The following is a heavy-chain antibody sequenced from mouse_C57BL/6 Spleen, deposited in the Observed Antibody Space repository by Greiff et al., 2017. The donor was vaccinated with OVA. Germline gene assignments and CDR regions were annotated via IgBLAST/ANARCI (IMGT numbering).Heavy chain of an antibody. CDR3: ASGGNNWFAY. V-gene: IGHV5-4*01. CDR2: ISDGGSYT. D-gene: IGHD2-1*01. CDR1: GFTFSSYA. Sequence: EVQVVESGGGLVKPGGSLKLSCAASGFTFSSYAMSWVRQTPEKRREGVATISDGGSYTYYPDNVKGRFTISRDNAKNNLYLQMSHLKSEDTAMYYCASGGNNWFAYWGQGTLVTVSA. J-gene: IGHJ3*01.